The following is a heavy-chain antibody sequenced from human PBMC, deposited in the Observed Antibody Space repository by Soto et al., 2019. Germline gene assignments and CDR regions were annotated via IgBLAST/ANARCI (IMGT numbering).Heavy chain of an antibody. V-gene: IGHV3-53*01. CDR2: FYSGGTT. CDR1: GFSVSSSY. CDR3: AKTALGYCSSTSCYLARGRDYYFDY. Sequence: GGSLRLSCVVSGFSVSSSYMSGVRQAPEKGLEWVSVFYSGGTTYYADSVKGRFTISRHSSSNTLYLQMNSLRAEDTAVYYCAKTALGYCSSTSCYLARGRDYYFDYWGQGTPVTVSS. D-gene: IGHD2-2*01. J-gene: IGHJ4*02.